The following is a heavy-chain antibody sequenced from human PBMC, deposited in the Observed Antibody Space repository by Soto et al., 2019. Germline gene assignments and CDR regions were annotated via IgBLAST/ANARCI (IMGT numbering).Heavy chain of an antibody. CDR3: ARQRIQLRHPINWFDP. CDR1: GFTFSSYA. CDR2: ISYDGSNK. V-gene: IGHV3-30-3*01. J-gene: IGHJ5*02. D-gene: IGHD5-18*01. Sequence: QVQLVESGGGVVQPGRSLRLSCAASGFTFSSYAMHWVRQAPGKGLEWVAVISYDGSNKYYADSVKGRFTISRDNSKNTLYLQMNSLRAEDTAVYYCARQRIQLRHPINWFDPWGQGTLVTVSS.